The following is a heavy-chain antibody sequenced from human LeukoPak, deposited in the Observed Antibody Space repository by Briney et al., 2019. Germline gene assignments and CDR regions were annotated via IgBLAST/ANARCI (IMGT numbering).Heavy chain of an antibody. CDR2: ISSSSTI. J-gene: IGHJ6*03. D-gene: IGHD3-3*01. V-gene: IGHV3-48*01. CDR1: GFTFSSYS. Sequence: GGSLRLSCVASGFTFSSYSMNWVRQAPGKGLEWVSYISSSSTIYYADSVKGRFTASRDNAKNSLYLQINSLRAEDTAVYYCARAEKVFGVVIKDYMDVWGKGTTVTVSS. CDR3: ARAEKVFGVVIKDYMDV.